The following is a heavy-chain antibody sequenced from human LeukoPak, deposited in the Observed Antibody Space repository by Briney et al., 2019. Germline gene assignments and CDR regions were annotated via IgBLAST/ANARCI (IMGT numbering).Heavy chain of an antibody. Sequence: PGGSLRLSCAASGFTFSSYGMHWVRQAPGKGLEWVAFIRYDGSNKYYADSVKGRFTISRDNSKNTLYLQMNSLRAEGTAVYYCAKHNGYQDAFGIWGQGTMVTVSS. V-gene: IGHV3-30*02. D-gene: IGHD5-12*01. J-gene: IGHJ3*02. CDR2: IRYDGSNK. CDR3: AKHNGYQDAFGI. CDR1: GFTFSSYG.